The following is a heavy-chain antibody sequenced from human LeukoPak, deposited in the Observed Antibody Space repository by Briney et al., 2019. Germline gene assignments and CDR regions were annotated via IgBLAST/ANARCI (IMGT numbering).Heavy chain of an antibody. J-gene: IGHJ5*02. CDR1: GGSISPYY. D-gene: IGHD1-1*01. CDR3: AREGTAGTNLNWFDP. Sequence: SETLSLTCAVSGGSISPYYWSWIRQPPGKGLEWIGYIYYIGSTNYDPSLKSRVTISVDTSKNQFSLKLSSVTAADTAVYYCAREGTAGTNLNWFDPWGQGTLVTVSS. CDR2: IYYIGST. V-gene: IGHV4-59*01.